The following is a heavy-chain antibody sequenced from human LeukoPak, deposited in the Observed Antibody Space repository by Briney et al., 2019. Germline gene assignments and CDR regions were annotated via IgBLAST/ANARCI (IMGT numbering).Heavy chain of an antibody. V-gene: IGHV3-23*01. J-gene: IGHJ4*02. CDR3: ARVGYSGYGLGY. D-gene: IGHD5-12*01. CDR1: GFTFNNYA. Sequence: GGSLRLSCAASGFTFNNYAMNWVRQAPGKGLEWVSHISPSGDSTYYADSVKGRFTISRDSSKNTLYLQMNSLRAEDTAVYYCARVGYSGYGLGYWGQGTLVTVSS. CDR2: ISPSGDST.